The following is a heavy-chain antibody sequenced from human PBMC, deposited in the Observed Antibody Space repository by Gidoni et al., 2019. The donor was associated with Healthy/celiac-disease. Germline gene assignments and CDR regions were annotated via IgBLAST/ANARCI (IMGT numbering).Heavy chain of an antibody. V-gene: IGHV3-23*01. CDR1: GFTFSSYA. J-gene: IGHJ3*02. Sequence: EVQLLESGGGLVQPGGSLRLSCAASGFTFSSYAMGWVRQAPGKGLEWVSSISGSGVSTSYAASVKGRFTISRDNSKNTLYLQMNSLRAEDTAVYYCAKVARDMVPIDAFDIWGQGTMVTVSS. CDR3: AKVARDMVPIDAFDI. CDR2: ISGSGVST. D-gene: IGHD3-10*01.